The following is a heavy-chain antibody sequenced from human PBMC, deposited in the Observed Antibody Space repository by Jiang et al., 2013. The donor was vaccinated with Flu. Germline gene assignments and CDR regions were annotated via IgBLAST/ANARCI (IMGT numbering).Heavy chain of an antibody. V-gene: IGHV6-1*01. J-gene: IGHJ3*01. CDR2: TYYRSKWYN. CDR1: GDSVSSNSAA. D-gene: IGHD6-19*01. Sequence: SQTLSLTCAISGDSVSSNSAAWNWIRQSPSRGLEWLGRTYYRSKWYNDYAVSVKSRITINPDTSKNQFSLQLNSVTPEDTAVYYCARDTIGYSSGWYSFHSAFDSLGPRDNGHRSLQ. CDR3: ARDTIGYSSGWYSFHSAFDS.